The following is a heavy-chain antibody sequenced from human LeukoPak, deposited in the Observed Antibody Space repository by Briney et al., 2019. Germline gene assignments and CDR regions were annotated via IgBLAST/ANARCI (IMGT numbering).Heavy chain of an antibody. V-gene: IGHV4-34*01. CDR1: GGSFSGYY. Sequence: SETLSLTCAVYGGSFSGYYWSWIRQPPGKGLEWIGEINHSGSTNYNPSLKSRVTTSVDTSKNQFSLKLSSVTAADTAVYYCARVARWVDYWGQGTLVTVSS. CDR2: INHSGST. CDR3: ARVARWVDY. J-gene: IGHJ4*02. D-gene: IGHD4-23*01.